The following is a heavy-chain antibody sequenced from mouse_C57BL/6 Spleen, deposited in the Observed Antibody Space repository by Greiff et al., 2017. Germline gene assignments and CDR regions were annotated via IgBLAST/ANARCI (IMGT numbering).Heavy chain of an antibody. CDR1: GFNIKDYY. Sequence: EVKLMESGAELVKPGASVKLSCTASGFNIKDYYMHWVKQRTEQGLEWIGRIDPEDGETKYAPKFQGKATITADTTSNPAYLQLSSLTSEDPAVYYCASIYYDYWYFDVWGTGTTVTVSS. V-gene: IGHV14-2*01. CDR2: IDPEDGET. CDR3: ASIYYDYWYFDV. J-gene: IGHJ1*03. D-gene: IGHD2-4*01.